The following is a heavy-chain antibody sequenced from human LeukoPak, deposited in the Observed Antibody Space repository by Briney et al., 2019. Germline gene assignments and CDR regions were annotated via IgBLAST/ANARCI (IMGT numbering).Heavy chain of an antibody. CDR3: ARDLEAVAGEFDY. V-gene: IGHV1-18*04. CDR2: ISAYSGNT. J-gene: IGHJ4*02. Sequence: AAVKVSCKSSGYTFTSYGISWLRQAPGQGLEWMGLISAYSGNTNYAQELQVRVTMTTDTSTRTAYMELRRLRSDEPAVYYCARDLEAVAGEFDYWGKGTLVTVSS. CDR1: GYTFTSYG. D-gene: IGHD6-19*01.